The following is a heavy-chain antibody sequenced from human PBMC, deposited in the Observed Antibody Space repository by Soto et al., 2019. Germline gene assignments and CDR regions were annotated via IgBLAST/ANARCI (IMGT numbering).Heavy chain of an antibody. CDR2: MHFSGGA. Sequence: PSETVSLTCTVSGVSMRNYHGRLIRQSSGKGLEQIGCMHFSGGANYSPSPRSRVTISVDTSNNQLSLKLSSMTAADRATYYCAKSGHTFDRVVWGQG. V-gene: IGHV4-59*01. CDR1: GVSMRNYH. CDR3: AKSGHTFDRVV. J-gene: IGHJ4*02. D-gene: IGHD3-16*01.